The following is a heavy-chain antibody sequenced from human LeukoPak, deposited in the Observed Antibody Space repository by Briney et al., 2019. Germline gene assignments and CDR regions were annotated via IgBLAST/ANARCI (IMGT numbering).Heavy chain of an antibody. CDR1: GFTFDDYA. CDR2: VTWNGGYM. CDR3: AKGTEAVTGIGDAFDI. D-gene: IGHD6-19*01. V-gene: IGHV3-9*03. J-gene: IGHJ3*02. Sequence: GGSLRLSCAASGFTFDDYAMHWLRQAPGKGLEWVSAVTWNGGYMVYADSVKGRFTISRDNAKNSLSLQMNSLTTEDMAVYYCAKGTEAVTGIGDAFDIWGQGTMVTVSS.